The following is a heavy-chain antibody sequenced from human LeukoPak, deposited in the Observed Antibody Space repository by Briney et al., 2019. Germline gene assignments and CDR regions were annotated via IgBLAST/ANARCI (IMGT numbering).Heavy chain of an antibody. V-gene: IGHV3-53*01. CDR3: ARGPYSSSWYGDAFDI. J-gene: IGHJ3*02. D-gene: IGHD6-13*01. Sequence: PGGSLRLSCAASGFTVSSNYMSWVRQAPGKGLEWVSVIYSGGSTYYADSVKGRFTISRDNSKNTLYLQMNSLRAEDTAVYYCARGPYSSSWYGDAFDIWGQGTMVTVSS. CDR2: IYSGGST. CDR1: GFTVSSNY.